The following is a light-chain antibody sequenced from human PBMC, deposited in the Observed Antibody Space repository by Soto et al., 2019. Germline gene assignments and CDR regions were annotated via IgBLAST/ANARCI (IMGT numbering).Light chain of an antibody. V-gene: IGLV2-11*01. J-gene: IGLJ1*01. CDR2: DVS. CDR1: SSDVGGYNY. Sequence: QSALTQPRSVSGSPGQSVTISCTGTSSDVGGYNYVSWYQQHPGKAPKVMIYDVSKRPSGVPDRFSGSKSGNTASLTISGLQAEDEADYYCCSYAGTYPPDVFGAGTKLTVL. CDR3: CSYAGTYPPDV.